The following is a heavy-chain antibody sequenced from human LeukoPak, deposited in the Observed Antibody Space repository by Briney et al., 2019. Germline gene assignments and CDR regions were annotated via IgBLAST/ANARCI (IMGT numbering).Heavy chain of an antibody. Sequence: GGSLRLSCAASGFTFSSYGMHWVRQAPGKGLEWVAVIWYDGSNKYYADSVKGRFTISRENAKNSLYLQMNSVTAGDTAIYYCTREGPSSYSSAWNDWYFDLWGRGTLVTVSS. CDR2: IWYDGSNK. CDR1: GFTFSSYG. D-gene: IGHD6-19*01. V-gene: IGHV3-33*01. CDR3: TREGPSSYSSAWNDWYFDL. J-gene: IGHJ2*01.